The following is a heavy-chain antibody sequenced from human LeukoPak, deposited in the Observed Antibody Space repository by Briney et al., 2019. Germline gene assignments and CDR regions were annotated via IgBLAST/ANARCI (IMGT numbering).Heavy chain of an antibody. V-gene: IGHV1-24*01. D-gene: IGHD6-6*01. Sequence: GASVKVSCKVSGYTLTELSMHWVRQAPGKGLEWMGGFDPEDGETIYAQKFQGRVTMTEDTSTDTAYMELSSLRSGDTAVYYCATVYRSSEGVNWFDPWGQGTLVTVSS. J-gene: IGHJ5*02. CDR1: GYTLTELS. CDR2: FDPEDGET. CDR3: ATVYRSSEGVNWFDP.